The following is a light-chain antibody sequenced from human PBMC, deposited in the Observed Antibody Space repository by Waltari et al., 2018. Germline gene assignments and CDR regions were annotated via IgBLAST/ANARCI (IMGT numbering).Light chain of an antibody. Sequence: EIVLTQSPGTLSLSPGERATLSCRASQSVSSNYLAWYQQIPGQAPRLVIYGASSRATGIPGRFSGSGSGTDFTLTISRLEPEDFAVYYCHQYGSSPRTFGQGTKVEIK. CDR3: HQYGSSPRT. CDR1: QSVSSNY. CDR2: GAS. V-gene: IGKV3-20*01. J-gene: IGKJ1*01.